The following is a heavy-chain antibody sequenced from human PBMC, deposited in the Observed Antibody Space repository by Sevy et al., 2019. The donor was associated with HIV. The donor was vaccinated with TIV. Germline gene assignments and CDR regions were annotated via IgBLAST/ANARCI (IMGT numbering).Heavy chain of an antibody. CDR1: GYTFTSYG. D-gene: IGHD3-10*01. V-gene: IGHV1-18*01. Sequence: GESLKISCKASGYTFTSYGISWVRQAPGQGLEWMGWISAYNGNTNYAQKLQGRVTMTTDTSTSTAYMELRSLRSDDTAVYYCARDNGARGVITQYYYYYYMDVWGKGTTVTVSS. CDR3: ARDNGARGVITQYYYYYYMDV. CDR2: ISAYNGNT. J-gene: IGHJ6*03.